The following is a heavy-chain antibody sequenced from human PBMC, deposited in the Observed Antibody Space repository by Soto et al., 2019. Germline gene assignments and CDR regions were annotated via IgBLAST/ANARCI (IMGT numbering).Heavy chain of an antibody. J-gene: IGHJ6*02. D-gene: IGHD6-13*01. CDR3: ARDNAFSSSWSGGMDV. CDR1: GYTFTSYG. Sequence: ASVKVSCKASGYTFTSYGISWVRQAPGQGLEWMGWISAYNGNTNYAQKLQGRVTMTTDTSTSTPYMELRSLRSDDTAVYYCARDNAFSSSWSGGMDVWGQGTTVTVSS. CDR2: ISAYNGNT. V-gene: IGHV1-18*04.